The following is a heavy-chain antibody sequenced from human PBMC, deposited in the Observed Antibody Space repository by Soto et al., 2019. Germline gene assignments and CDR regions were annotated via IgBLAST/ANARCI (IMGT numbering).Heavy chain of an antibody. CDR2: MNQDGSEI. CDR3: ARGRSLLWFGEP. V-gene: IGHV3-7*01. CDR1: GFTFSSYL. Sequence: EVQLVESGGGLVQPGGSLKLSCAASGFTFSSYLMSWVRQAPGKGLEWVANMNQDGSEIYYVDSVRGRFTSSRDNAENSLYLQMRSLRAEDTAVYYCARGRSLLWFGEPRGQGTLVTVSS. J-gene: IGHJ4*02. D-gene: IGHD3-10*01.